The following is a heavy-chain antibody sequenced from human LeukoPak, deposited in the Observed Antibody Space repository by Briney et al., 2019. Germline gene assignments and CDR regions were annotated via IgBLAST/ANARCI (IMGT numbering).Heavy chain of an antibody. CDR2: ISSSSSTI. J-gene: IGHJ4*02. CDR1: GFTFSSYS. V-gene: IGHV3-48*02. D-gene: IGHD6-19*01. Sequence: GGSLRLSCAASGFTFSSYSMNWVRQAPGKGPEWVSYISSSSSTIYYADSVKGRFTISRDNAKNSLYLQMNSLRDEDTAVYYCARDHQWLPPIYFDYWGQGTLVTVSS. CDR3: ARDHQWLPPIYFDY.